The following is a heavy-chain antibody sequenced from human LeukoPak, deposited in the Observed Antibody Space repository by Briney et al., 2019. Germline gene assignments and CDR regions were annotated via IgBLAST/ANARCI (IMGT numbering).Heavy chain of an antibody. Sequence: GGSLRLSCAASGFTFSSYSMNWVRQAPGEGLEWASSISSSSTYIYYADSLKGRFTISRDNAKNSLSLQMSSLRAEDTAVYYCARDTHCSSTSCYNAFDIWGQGTMVTVSS. CDR2: ISSSSTYI. D-gene: IGHD2-2*02. CDR3: ARDTHCSSTSCYNAFDI. J-gene: IGHJ3*02. CDR1: GFTFSSYS. V-gene: IGHV3-21*01.